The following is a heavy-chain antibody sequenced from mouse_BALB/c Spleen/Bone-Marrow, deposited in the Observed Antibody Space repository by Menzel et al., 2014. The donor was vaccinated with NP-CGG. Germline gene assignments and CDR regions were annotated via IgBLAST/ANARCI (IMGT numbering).Heavy chain of an antibody. V-gene: IGHV1-80*01. Sequence: VKLMESGAELVRPGSSVKISCKASGYAFSVYWMNWVKQRPGQGLEWIGQIYPGDGDTNYNGKFKGRATLTADKSSNTAYMQLSSLTSEDSAVYFCARGGISVDYWGQGTTPTVSS. CDR1: GYAFSVYW. CDR2: IYPGDGDT. CDR3: ARGGISVDY. J-gene: IGHJ2*01.